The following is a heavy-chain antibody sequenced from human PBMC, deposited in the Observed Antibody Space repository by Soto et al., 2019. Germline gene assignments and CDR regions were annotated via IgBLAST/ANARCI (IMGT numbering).Heavy chain of an antibody. CDR2: IDWDDGK. CDR3: ARISGGAAAGPVDY. Sequence: SGPTLVNPTHTLTLTCTFSGFSLSTSGMCVSWIRQPPGKALEWLALIDWDDGKYYSTSLKTRLTISKDTSKNQVVLTMTNMDPVDTATYYCARISGGAAAGPVDYWGQGTLVTVSS. J-gene: IGHJ4*02. CDR1: GFSLSTSGMC. V-gene: IGHV2-70*01. D-gene: IGHD6-13*01.